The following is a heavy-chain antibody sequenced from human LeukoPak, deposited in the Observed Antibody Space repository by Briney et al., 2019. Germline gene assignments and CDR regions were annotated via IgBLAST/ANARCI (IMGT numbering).Heavy chain of an antibody. CDR1: GFTFGDYD. V-gene: IGHV4-34*01. J-gene: IGHJ4*02. CDR3: ASRLGHCSGGSCCPHFDY. Sequence: GSLRLSCTASGFTFGDYDMSWIRQPPGKGLEWIGEINHSGVTNYNPSLESRVTISVDSSENQFSLKLNSVTAADTAVYYCASRLGHCSGGSCCPHFDYWGQGTLVTVSS. CDR2: INHSGVT. D-gene: IGHD2-15*01.